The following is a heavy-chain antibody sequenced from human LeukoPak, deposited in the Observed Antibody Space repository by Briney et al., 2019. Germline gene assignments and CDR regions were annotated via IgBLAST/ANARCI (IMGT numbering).Heavy chain of an antibody. J-gene: IGHJ4*02. CDR1: GYSISSGYF. D-gene: IGHD3-22*01. Sequence: SETLSLTCTVSGYSISSGYFWGWMRQPPGKGLEWIGSIYQSETAHYNPSLKSRVTISVDTSKNQFSLKLRSVMAADTAVYYCARFSEYSHSSVHYLDYWGQGTLVSVSS. CDR2: IYQSETA. CDR3: ARFSEYSHSSVHYLDY. V-gene: IGHV4-38-2*02.